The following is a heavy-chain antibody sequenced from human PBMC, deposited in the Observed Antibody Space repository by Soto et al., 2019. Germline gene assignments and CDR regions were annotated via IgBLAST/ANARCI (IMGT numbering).Heavy chain of an antibody. D-gene: IGHD3-3*01. Sequence: PSETLSLTCTVSGGSISSSSYYWGWIRQPPGKGLEWIGSIYYSGSTYYNPSLKSRVTISVDTSKNQFSLNLSSVTSADTAVYYCARVCSLEWLLYWFDPWGQGTLVTVSS. CDR1: GGSISSSSYY. V-gene: IGHV4-39*01. J-gene: IGHJ5*02. CDR2: IYYSGST. CDR3: ARVCSLEWLLYWFDP.